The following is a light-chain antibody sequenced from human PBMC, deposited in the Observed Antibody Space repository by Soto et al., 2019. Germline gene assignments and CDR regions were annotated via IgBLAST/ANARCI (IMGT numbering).Light chain of an antibody. J-gene: IGKJ4*01. V-gene: IGKV3D-15*01. CDR1: QSVNIY. CDR2: GAS. CDR3: QQYDDWLRLT. Sequence: EIVMTQSPATLSVSPGERATLSCRASQSVNIYLAWYQQKPGQAPRLLIFGASYRATGIPARFSGSGSGTEFNLTISSLQSEDFAVYFCQQYDDWLRLTVGGGTKVEIK.